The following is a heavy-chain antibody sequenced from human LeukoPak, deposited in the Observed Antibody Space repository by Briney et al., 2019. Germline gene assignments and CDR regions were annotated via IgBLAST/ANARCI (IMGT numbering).Heavy chain of an antibody. D-gene: IGHD1-26*01. V-gene: IGHV1-69*13. Sequence: GASVKVSCKASGYTFTSYAINWVRQAPGQGLEWMGGIIPIFDTADYAQTFQGRVTITADESTSTAYMELTSLRSEDTAVYYCARDRLPVGATGWFDPWGQGTLVTVSS. CDR3: ARDRLPVGATGWFDP. CDR2: IIPIFDTA. J-gene: IGHJ5*02. CDR1: GYTFTSYA.